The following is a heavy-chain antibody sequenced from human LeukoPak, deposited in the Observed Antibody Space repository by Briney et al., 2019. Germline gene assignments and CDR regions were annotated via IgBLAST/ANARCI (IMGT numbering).Heavy chain of an antibody. V-gene: IGHV3-30*18. Sequence: GGSLRLSCAASGFTFSSYGMHWVRQAPGKGLEWVAVISYDGSNKYYADSVKGRFTISRDNSKNTLYLQMNSLRAEDTAVYYCAKDPRDIVVVVAATFRWFDPWGQGTLVTVSS. CDR2: ISYDGSNK. D-gene: IGHD2-15*01. CDR3: AKDPRDIVVVVAATFRWFDP. CDR1: GFTFSSYG. J-gene: IGHJ5*02.